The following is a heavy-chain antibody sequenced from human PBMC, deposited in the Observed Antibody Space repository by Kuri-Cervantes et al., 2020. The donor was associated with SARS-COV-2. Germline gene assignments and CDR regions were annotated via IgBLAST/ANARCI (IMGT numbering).Heavy chain of an antibody. Sequence: GGSLRLSCAVSGFTFSDYYMSWIRQAPGKGLEWVSYISSSSSYTNYADSVKGRFTISRDNAKKSVYLQMNSLRAEDTAVYYCAKVGHYSYGYLGWWGQGTLVTVSS. V-gene: IGHV3-11*05. CDR3: AKVGHYSYGYLGW. CDR2: ISSSSSYT. J-gene: IGHJ4*02. D-gene: IGHD5-18*01. CDR1: GFTFSDYY.